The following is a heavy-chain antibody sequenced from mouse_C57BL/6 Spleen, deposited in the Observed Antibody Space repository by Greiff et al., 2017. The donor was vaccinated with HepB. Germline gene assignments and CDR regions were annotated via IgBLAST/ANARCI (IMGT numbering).Heavy chain of an antibody. J-gene: IGHJ2*01. Sequence: QVQLKESGPGLVAPSQGLSITCTVSGFSLTSYGVHWVRQPPGKGLEWLGVIWAGGSTNYNSALMSRLSISKDNSKSQVFLKRNSLQTDDTAMYYCARLEDIWGQGTTLTVSS. CDR2: IWAGGST. V-gene: IGHV2-9*02. CDR3: ARLEDI. CDR1: GFSLTSYG. D-gene: IGHD1-3*01.